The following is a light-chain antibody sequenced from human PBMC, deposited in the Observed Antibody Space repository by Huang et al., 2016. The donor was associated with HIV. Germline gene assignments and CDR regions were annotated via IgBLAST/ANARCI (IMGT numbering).Light chain of an antibody. J-gene: IGKJ1*01. CDR2: GAS. V-gene: IGKV1-9*01. Sequence: IPLTQSPSSLSASVGDRVTITCRGSEGIGNSLAWYQQKPGKDPKLLFYGASTLQNGVPSRVIGTGSVTHFTLTISSLQPEDFATYYCQQLSTYPRTFGQGTKVEIK. CDR3: QQLSTYPRT. CDR1: EGIGNS.